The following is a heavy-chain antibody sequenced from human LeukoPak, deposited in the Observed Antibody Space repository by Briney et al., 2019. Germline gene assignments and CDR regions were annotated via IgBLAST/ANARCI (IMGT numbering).Heavy chain of an antibody. CDR3: AGNMATLRGGLDY. D-gene: IGHD5-24*01. CDR2: TGNKANRDTT. CDR1: RFTFSDHY. J-gene: IGHJ4*02. V-gene: IGHV3-72*01. Sequence: RGSLRHSCAASRFTFSDHYMDWVRHAPGKGLEWVGRTGNKANRDTTEYAASVKGRFTISRDDSKNSLYMQTNSLKTEDTAVYYCAGNMATLRGGLDYWGEGTLVTVSS.